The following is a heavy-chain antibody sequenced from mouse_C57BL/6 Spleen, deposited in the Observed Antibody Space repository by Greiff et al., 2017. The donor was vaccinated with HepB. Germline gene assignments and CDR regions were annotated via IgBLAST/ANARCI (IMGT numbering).Heavy chain of an antibody. V-gene: IGHV1-39*01. D-gene: IGHD1-1*01. Sequence: VHVKQSGPELVKPGASVKISCKASGYSFTDYNMNWVKQSNGKSLEWIGVINPNYGTTSYNQKFKGKATLTVDQSSSTAYMQLNSLTSEDSAVYYCARSGTTGSNYFDYWGQGTTLTVSS. CDR1: GYSFTDYN. CDR2: INPNYGTT. J-gene: IGHJ2*01. CDR3: ARSGTTGSNYFDY.